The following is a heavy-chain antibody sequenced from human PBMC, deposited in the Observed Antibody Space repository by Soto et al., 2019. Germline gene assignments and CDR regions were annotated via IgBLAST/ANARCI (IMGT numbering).Heavy chain of an antibody. CDR3: TTDVGYYGSSGYPVFDY. CDR1: GVTFNNAW. J-gene: IGHJ4*02. CDR2: FKRRTGGGTT. D-gene: IGHD3-22*01. V-gene: IGHV3-15*01. Sequence: EVQVVESGGGLVKPGGSLGLSCAVSGVTFNNAWMSWVRQAPGKGLEWVGRFKRRTGGGTTDYAAPVKGRFTISRDDSYNTLYLQMNSLKTEDTAVYYCTTDVGYYGSSGYPVFDYWGQGTLVTVSS.